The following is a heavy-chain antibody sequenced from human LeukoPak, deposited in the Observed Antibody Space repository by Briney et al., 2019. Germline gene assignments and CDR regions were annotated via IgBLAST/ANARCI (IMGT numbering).Heavy chain of an antibody. J-gene: IGHJ4*02. V-gene: IGHV1-18*01. CDR3: ARDLRDSYGHRYFDY. D-gene: IGHD5-18*01. CDR2: ISAYNGNT. Sequence: GASVEVSCKASGGTFSSYAISWVRQAPGQGLEWMGWISAYNGNTNYAQKLQGRVTMTTDTSTSTAYMELRSLRSDDTAVYYCARDLRDSYGHRYFDYWGQGTLVTVSS. CDR1: GGTFSSYA.